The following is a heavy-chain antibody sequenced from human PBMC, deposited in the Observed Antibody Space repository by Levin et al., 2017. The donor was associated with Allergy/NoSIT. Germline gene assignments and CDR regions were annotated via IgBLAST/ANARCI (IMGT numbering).Heavy chain of an antibody. Sequence: MASETLSLTCTVSGGSISSGSYYWGWIRQPPGKGLDWIGSISYSGSTYYNPSLKSRVTISVDTSKNQFSLKLSSVTAADTAVYYCARPLTRDTAVVRWDYWGQGTLVTVSS. V-gene: IGHV4-39*01. J-gene: IGHJ4*02. CDR3: ARPLTRDTAVVRWDY. D-gene: IGHD5-18*01. CDR1: GGSISSGSYY. CDR2: ISYSGST.